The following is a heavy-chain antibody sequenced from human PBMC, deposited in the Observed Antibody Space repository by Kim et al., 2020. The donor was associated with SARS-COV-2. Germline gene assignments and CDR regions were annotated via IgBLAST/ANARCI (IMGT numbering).Heavy chain of an antibody. D-gene: IGHD1-7*01. V-gene: IGHV3-7*03. Sequence: GGSLRLSCAASGFTFSSYWMTWVRQAPGKGLEWVANIKEDGSEKYYVDSVKGRFTISRDNAKNSLYLQMNSLRAEDTAEYYCASQRLTGNYGRGFFEYWGQGTLVTVSS. CDR1: GFTFSSYW. CDR3: ASQRLTGNYGRGFFEY. J-gene: IGHJ4*02. CDR2: IKEDGSEK.